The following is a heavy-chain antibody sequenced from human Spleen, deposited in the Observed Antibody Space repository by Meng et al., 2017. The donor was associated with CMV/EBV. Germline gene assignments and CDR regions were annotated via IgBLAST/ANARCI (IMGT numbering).Heavy chain of an antibody. V-gene: IGHV4-59*01. CDR1: GGSINSFY. Sequence: SETLSLTCTVSGGSINSFYWSWIRQPPGKGLEWIGYIYYLGITNYNPSLKSRVIISIDSSKNQFSLKLASVTAADTAVYYCASSAYGGKFTDAFDIWGQGTMVTVSS. J-gene: IGHJ3*02. CDR2: IYYLGIT. D-gene: IGHD4-23*01. CDR3: ASSAYGGKFTDAFDI.